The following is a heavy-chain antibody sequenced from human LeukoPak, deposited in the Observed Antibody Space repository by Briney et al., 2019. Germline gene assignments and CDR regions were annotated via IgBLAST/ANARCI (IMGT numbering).Heavy chain of an antibody. CDR2: IYYSGST. J-gene: IGHJ4*02. CDR3: ARARQPIYTAMADFDY. Sequence: PSQTLSLTCTVPGGSISSGDYYRSWIRQPPGNGLEWLVYIYYSGSTYYNPSLKSRVTISVDTSKNQFSLKLSSVTAADTAVYYCARARQPIYTAMADFDYWGQGTLVTVSS. V-gene: IGHV4-30-4*01. D-gene: IGHD5-18*01. CDR1: GGSISSGDYY.